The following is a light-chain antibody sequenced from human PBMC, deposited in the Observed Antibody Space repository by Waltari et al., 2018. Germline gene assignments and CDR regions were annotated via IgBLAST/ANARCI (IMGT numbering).Light chain of an antibody. CDR1: QSVSRF. Sequence: EIVLTQSPGTLSLSPGERGTLSCRASQSVSRFLAWYQQKPGQAPRLLIYGASTRATGIPDRFSGSGSGTDFSLTISRLEPEDFAVYYCQKYVRLPATFGQGTKVKSN. V-gene: IGKV3-20*01. CDR2: GAS. J-gene: IGKJ1*01. CDR3: QKYVRLPAT.